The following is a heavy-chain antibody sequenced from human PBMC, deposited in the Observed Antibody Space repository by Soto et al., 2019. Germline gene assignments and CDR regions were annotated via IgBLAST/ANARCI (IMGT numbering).Heavy chain of an antibody. D-gene: IGHD6-19*01. Sequence: QLQLQESGPGLVKPSETLSLTCTVSGGSISGTSSYWSWIRQSPGKGLEWIGNVFYNGSTNCNPSLKSRVTISADTSKNQFSLKLSSVTAADTALYYCAREFKAVAGFDAFDIWGQGTMVTVSS. CDR1: GGSISGTSSY. J-gene: IGHJ3*02. V-gene: IGHV4-39*01. CDR2: VFYNGST. CDR3: AREFKAVAGFDAFDI.